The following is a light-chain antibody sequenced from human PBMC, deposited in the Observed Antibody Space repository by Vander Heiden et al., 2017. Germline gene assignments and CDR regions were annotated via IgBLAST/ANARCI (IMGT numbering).Light chain of an antibody. V-gene: IGKV1-5*03. Sequence: DIQMTQSPSPLSASVQDRITLTCRASQSIGTWLAWYHQKPGKAPKFLIYKASNLQSGVPSRFSGSGSGTEFTLTISSLQPDDFGTYYCQQYTTYPTFGQGTKVEI. J-gene: IGKJ1*01. CDR3: QQYTTYPT. CDR2: KAS. CDR1: QSIGTW.